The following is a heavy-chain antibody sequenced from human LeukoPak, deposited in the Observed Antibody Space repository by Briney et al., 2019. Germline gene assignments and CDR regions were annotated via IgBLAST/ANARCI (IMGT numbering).Heavy chain of an antibody. V-gene: IGHV4-30-2*01. CDR3: AREKSGYFDY. J-gene: IGHJ4*02. CDR2: IYHSGST. D-gene: IGHD3-3*01. CDR1: GGSISSGGYS. Sequence: SQTLSLTCAVSGGSISSGGYSWSWIRQPPGKGLEWIGYIYHSGSTYYNPSLKSRVTISVDRSKNQFSLKLSSVTAADTAVYYCAREKSGYFDYWGQGTLVTVSS.